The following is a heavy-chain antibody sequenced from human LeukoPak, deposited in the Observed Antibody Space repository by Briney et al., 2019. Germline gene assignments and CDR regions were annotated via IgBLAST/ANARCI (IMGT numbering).Heavy chain of an antibody. CDR2: IGSSGTTT. J-gene: IGHJ4*02. V-gene: IGHV3-48*04. D-gene: IGHD1-7*01. CDR1: GFTFSIYS. CDR3: ARMNYVSTGWGAPFDN. Sequence: QAGGSLRLSCAASGFTFSIYSMNWVRQAPGRGLEWLSYIGSSGTTTYYADSVKGRFTISGDNAKNLLFLQVNSLRAEDTAVYYCARMNYVSTGWGAPFDNWGQGTLVTVSS.